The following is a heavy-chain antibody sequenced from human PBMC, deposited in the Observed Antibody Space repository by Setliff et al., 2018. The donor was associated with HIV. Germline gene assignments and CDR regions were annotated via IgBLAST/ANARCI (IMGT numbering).Heavy chain of an antibody. V-gene: IGHV1-69*01. Sequence: KVSCKSSGDTFSSYPITWVRQAPGQGLEWMGGIIPSLGTANYAQRFQGRVTFTADESTTTVYMELSSLRSEDTAMYYCARDAGYSGSAWNYWGQGTLVTVSS. CDR1: GDTFSSYP. D-gene: IGHD5-12*01. CDR2: IIPSLGTA. CDR3: ARDAGYSGSAWNY. J-gene: IGHJ4*02.